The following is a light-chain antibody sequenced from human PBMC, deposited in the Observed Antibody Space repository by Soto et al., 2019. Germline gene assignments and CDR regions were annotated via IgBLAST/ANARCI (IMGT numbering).Light chain of an antibody. CDR2: GAS. CDR3: QQYGSSPPKT. V-gene: IGKV3-20*01. J-gene: IGKJ5*01. Sequence: DIVFTQSPGTLSFSPGERAILSCRASQTVNNNYLAWYQQKPGQAPRLLLYGASTRATGIPDRFSGSGSGTEFTLTISRLEPEDLAVYYCQQYGSSPPKTFGQGTRLEIK. CDR1: QTVNNNY.